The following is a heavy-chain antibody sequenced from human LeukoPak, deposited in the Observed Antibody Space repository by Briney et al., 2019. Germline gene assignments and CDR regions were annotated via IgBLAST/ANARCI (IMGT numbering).Heavy chain of an antibody. Sequence: GGSLRLSCAASGFTFSSYSMNWVRQAPGKGLEWVSSISSSSSYIYYADSVKGRFTISRDNAKNSLYLQMNSLRAEDTAVYYCARGGLWGTIDFGDYWGQGTLVTVSS. J-gene: IGHJ4*02. D-gene: IGHD3-3*01. V-gene: IGHV3-21*01. CDR1: GFTFSSYS. CDR3: ARGGLWGTIDFGDY. CDR2: ISSSSSYI.